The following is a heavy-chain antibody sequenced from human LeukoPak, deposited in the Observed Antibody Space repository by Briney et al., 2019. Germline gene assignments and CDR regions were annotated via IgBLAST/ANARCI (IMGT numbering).Heavy chain of an antibody. V-gene: IGHV4-4*09. J-gene: IGHJ6*03. Sequence: SETLSLTCTVSGGSISYYYWSWIRQPPGKGLEWIGYIYTSGSTKYNPSLNSRVTISVGTSKNQFSLKLSSVTAADTAVYYCARHGPSHYYDYHINVWGKGTTVTVSS. CDR3: ARHGPSHYYDYHINV. CDR1: GGSISYYY. CDR2: IYTSGST.